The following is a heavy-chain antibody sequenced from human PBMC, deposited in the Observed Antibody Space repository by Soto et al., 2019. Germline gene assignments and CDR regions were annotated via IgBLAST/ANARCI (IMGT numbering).Heavy chain of an antibody. CDR1: GYTFTSYY. CDR2: INPSGGST. D-gene: IGHD3-3*01. V-gene: IGHV1-46*03. CDR3: ARDQTGITIFGVVYMGSSAYSYMDV. J-gene: IGHJ6*03. Sequence: ASVKVSCKASGYTFTSYYMHWVRQAPGQGLEWMGIINPSGGSTSYAQKFQGRVTMTRDTSTSTVYMELSSLRSEDTAVYYCARDQTGITIFGVVYMGSSAYSYMDVWCKGXTLTVSS.